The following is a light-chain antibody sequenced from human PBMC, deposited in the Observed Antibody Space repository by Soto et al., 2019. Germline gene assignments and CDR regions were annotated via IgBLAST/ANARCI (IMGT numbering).Light chain of an antibody. Sequence: DIQMTQSPSTLSGSVGDRVTITCRASQTISSWLAWYQQKPGKAPKLLIYKASTLKSGVPSRFSGSGSGTEFTLTISSMQTHDFAHYYCQQRQDYPLNFGGGTKVDIK. J-gene: IGKJ4*01. CDR3: QQRQDYPLN. V-gene: IGKV1-5*03. CDR1: QTISSW. CDR2: KAS.